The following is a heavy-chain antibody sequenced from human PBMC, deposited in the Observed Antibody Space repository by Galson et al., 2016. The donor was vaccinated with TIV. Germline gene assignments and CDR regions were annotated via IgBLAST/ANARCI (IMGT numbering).Heavy chain of an antibody. CDR2: ISSSETT. CDR1: GFSFSDYY. V-gene: IGHV3-11*01. Sequence: SLRLSCAAPGFSFSDYYMSWIRQAPGKGLEWVAHISSSETTYHTEAVKGRFTISRDNAKNSLILQMNSLRIEDTGVYYCARSLGISAADLDHWGQGTLVTVSS. CDR3: ARSLGISAADLDH. J-gene: IGHJ4*02. D-gene: IGHD6-13*01.